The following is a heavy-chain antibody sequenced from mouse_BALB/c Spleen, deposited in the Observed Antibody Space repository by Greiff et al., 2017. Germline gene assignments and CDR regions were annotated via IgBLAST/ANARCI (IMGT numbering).Heavy chain of an antibody. J-gene: IGHJ3*01. CDR2: ISSGGSYT. Sequence: EVMLVESGGGLVKPGGSLKLSCAASGFTFSSYTMSWDRQTPEKRLEWVATISSGGSYTYYPDSVKGRFTISRDNAKNTLYLQMSSLKSEDTAMYYCTRDGHGSSYGFAYWGQGTLVTVSA. CDR1: GFTFSSYT. CDR3: TRDGHGSSYGFAY. V-gene: IGHV5-6-4*01. D-gene: IGHD1-1*01.